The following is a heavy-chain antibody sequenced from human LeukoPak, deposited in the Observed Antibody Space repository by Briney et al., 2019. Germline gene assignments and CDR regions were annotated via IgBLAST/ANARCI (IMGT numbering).Heavy chain of an antibody. CDR1: GFTFNSYA. Sequence: GRSLRLSCAASGFTFNSYAMHWVRQAPGRGLEWVAVISYDGRNKYHADSVKGRFTISRDNSKNTLYLQMNSLRAEDTAVYYCARDPGYDSSGYWVDYWGQGTLVTVSS. CDR3: ARDPGYDSSGYWVDY. D-gene: IGHD3-22*01. V-gene: IGHV3-30*04. J-gene: IGHJ4*02. CDR2: ISYDGRNK.